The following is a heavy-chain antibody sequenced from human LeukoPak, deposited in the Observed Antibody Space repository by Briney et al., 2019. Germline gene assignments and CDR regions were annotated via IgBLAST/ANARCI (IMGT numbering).Heavy chain of an antibody. CDR3: ARGRHYGSGSYYSPPYFDY. Sequence: AGGSLRLSCAASGFTFSNYSMNWVRQAPGKGLEWVSSISSSSSYIYYADSVKGRFTISRDNAKNSLYLQMNSLRAEDTAVYYYARGRHYGSGSYYSPPYFDYWGQGTLVTVSS. D-gene: IGHD3-10*01. CDR1: GFTFSNYS. V-gene: IGHV3-21*01. CDR2: ISSSSSYI. J-gene: IGHJ4*02.